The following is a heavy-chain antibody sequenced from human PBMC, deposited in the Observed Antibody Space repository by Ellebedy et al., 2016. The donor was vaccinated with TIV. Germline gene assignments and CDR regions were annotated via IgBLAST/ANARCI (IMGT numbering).Heavy chain of an antibody. V-gene: IGHV1-2*02. CDR1: GYTFTGYY. J-gene: IGHJ6*02. D-gene: IGHD6-13*01. Sequence: ASVKVSCKASGYTFTGYYMHWVRQAPGQGLEWMGWINPKSGGTNYAQKLQGRVTMTTDTSTSTAYMELRSLRSDDTAVYYCARDIGIAAAGTSFYFYGMDVWGQGTTVTVSS. CDR3: ARDIGIAAAGTSFYFYGMDV. CDR2: INPKSGGT.